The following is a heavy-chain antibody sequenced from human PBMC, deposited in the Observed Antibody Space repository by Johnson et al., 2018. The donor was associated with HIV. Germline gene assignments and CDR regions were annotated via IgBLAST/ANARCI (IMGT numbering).Heavy chain of an antibody. D-gene: IGHD6-13*01. CDR2: ISASGGSA. Sequence: VQLVESGGGLVQPGGSLRLSCATSGFTFSNYVMTWVRQAPGKGLQWVSDISASGGSAYYADSVKGRFTISRDNSKETVYLQMGSLRAEDMAVYSWARSEGWGGEGAAAGLDTFDIWGQGTMVSVSS. CDR3: ARSEGWGGEGAAAGLDTFDI. V-gene: IGHV3-23*04. CDR1: GFTFSNYV. J-gene: IGHJ3*02.